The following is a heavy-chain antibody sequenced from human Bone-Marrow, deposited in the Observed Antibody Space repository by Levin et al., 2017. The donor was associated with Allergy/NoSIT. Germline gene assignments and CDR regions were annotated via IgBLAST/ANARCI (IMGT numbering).Heavy chain of an antibody. Sequence: GESLKISCKTSGDTFSTYDIAWVRQAAGQGLEWMGWMNPSSGNTGYAQRFRGRVSMTSDSSITTAYMELTSLESEDTAVYYCARAIRYQLFMEYWGQGTLVTVSS. CDR2: MNPSSGNT. D-gene: IGHD2-2*01. CDR1: GDTFSTYD. CDR3: ARAIRYQLFMEY. J-gene: IGHJ4*02. V-gene: IGHV1-8*01.